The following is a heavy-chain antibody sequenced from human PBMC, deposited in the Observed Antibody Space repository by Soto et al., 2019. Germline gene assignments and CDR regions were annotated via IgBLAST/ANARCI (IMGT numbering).Heavy chain of an antibody. Sequence: GGSLRLSCAASGFTFSSYAMHWVRQAPGKGLEWVAVISYDGSNKYYADSVKGRFTISRDNSKNTLYLQMNSLRAEHTAVFYCARARLDSSSTPLDSWGQGTLVTVSP. V-gene: IGHV3-30-3*01. J-gene: IGHJ4*02. CDR2: ISYDGSNK. CDR1: GFTFSSYA. D-gene: IGHD6-6*01. CDR3: ARARLDSSSTPLDS.